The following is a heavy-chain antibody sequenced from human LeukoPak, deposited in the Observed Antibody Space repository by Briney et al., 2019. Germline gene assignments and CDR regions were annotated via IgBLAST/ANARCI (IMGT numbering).Heavy chain of an antibody. CDR3: AKTPWLGTNYGSGSYAIDY. CDR2: IIASGGIT. V-gene: IGHV3-23*01. CDR1: KFTFSSYT. Sequence: PGGSLRLSCAASKFTFSSYTMSWVRQAPGKGLEWVSGIIASGGITNYADSVKGRFTISRDNSKNTLYLQMNSLRAEDTAVYYCAKTPWLGTNYGSGSYAIDYWGQGTLVTVSS. D-gene: IGHD3-10*01. J-gene: IGHJ4*02.